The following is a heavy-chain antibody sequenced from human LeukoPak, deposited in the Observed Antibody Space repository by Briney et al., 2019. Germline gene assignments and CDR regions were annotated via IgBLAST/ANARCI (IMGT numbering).Heavy chain of an antibody. V-gene: IGHV3-43D*03. CDR2: ISWDGGST. J-gene: IGHJ4*01. CDR3: AKDGSSSGSTGHFDY. Sequence: GGSLRLSCVVSGFTFDDYAMHWIRQPAGKGLEWVALISWDGGSTYYADSVKGRFIISRDNSKNSLYLQMNSLRAEDTALYYYAKDGSSSGSTGHFDYWGHGTLVTVSS. D-gene: IGHD6-19*01. CDR1: GFTFDDYA.